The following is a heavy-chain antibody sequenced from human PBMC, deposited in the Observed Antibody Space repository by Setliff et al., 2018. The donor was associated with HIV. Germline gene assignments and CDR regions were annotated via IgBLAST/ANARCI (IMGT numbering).Heavy chain of an antibody. Sequence: SETLSLTCLVFGYSITNGNYWAWIRQSPGKGLEWIGSIYSTGHTYYNPSHKSRLTMSVDTAKNRFSLKLSSVTAADTAVYYCARASSTVTTQWFDPWGQGTLVTVSS. J-gene: IGHJ5*02. CDR2: IYSTGHT. CDR1: GYSITNGNY. CDR3: ARASSTVTTQWFDP. V-gene: IGHV4-38-2*02. D-gene: IGHD4-4*01.